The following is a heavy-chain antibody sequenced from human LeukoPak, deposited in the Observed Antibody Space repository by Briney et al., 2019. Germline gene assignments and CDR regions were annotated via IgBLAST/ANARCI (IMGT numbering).Heavy chain of an antibody. V-gene: IGHV4-39*07. J-gene: IGHJ4*02. D-gene: IGHD7-27*01. Sequence: KASETLSLTCTVSGGSISSSSYYWGWIRQPPGKGLEWIGSIYYSGSTYYNPSLKSRVTISVDTSKNQFSLKLSSVTAADTAVYYCARTANWGSGYFDYWGQGTLVTVSS. CDR3: ARTANWGSGYFDY. CDR2: IYYSGST. CDR1: GGSISSSSYY.